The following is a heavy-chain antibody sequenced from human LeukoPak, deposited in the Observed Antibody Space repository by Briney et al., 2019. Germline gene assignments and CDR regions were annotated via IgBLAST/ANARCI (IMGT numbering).Heavy chain of an antibody. CDR3: ARLVLDGPFDY. J-gene: IGHJ4*02. CDR2: IYYSGST. D-gene: IGHD5-24*01. V-gene: IGHV4-39*01. CDR1: GGSISSSNYY. Sequence: SETLSLXCTVSGGSISSSNYYWGWIRQPPGKGLEWIGSIYYSGSTYYNPSLKSRVTISVDTSKNQFSLKLSSVTAADTAVYYCARLVLDGPFDYWGQGTLVTVSS.